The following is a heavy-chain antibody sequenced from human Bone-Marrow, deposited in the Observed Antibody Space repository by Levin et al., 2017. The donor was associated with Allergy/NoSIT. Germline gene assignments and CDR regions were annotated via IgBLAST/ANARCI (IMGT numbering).Heavy chain of an antibody. D-gene: IGHD3-9*01. V-gene: IGHV3-48*01. J-gene: IGHJ6*04. CDR1: GFTFSSYS. CDR3: AGDIYFDWVLLKGPPMDV. CDR2: ITSDSNTI. Sequence: GGSLRLSCAASGFTFSSYSMHWVRQAPGKGLEWIAFITSDSNTIYYANSVKGRFTVSRDNAKNSLFLQMNSLRPEDAAVYYCAGDIYFDWVLLKGPPMDVWGKGTTVVVSS.